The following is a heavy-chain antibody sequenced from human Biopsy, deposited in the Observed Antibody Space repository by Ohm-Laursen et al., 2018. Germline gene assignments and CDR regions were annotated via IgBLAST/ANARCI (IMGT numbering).Heavy chain of an antibody. J-gene: IGHJ4*02. V-gene: IGHV4-59*07. D-gene: IGHD1-26*01. CDR3: ALGGGSYVNFDY. Sequence: SDTLSLTCTVSGGSFTGHYWSWIRQPPGKGLEWIGHISYTGYTSYNAPLKSRVTISADTSKNQFSLRLSSVTAADTAVYYCALGGGSYVNFDYWGQGTLVTVSS. CDR1: GGSFTGHY. CDR2: ISYTGYT.